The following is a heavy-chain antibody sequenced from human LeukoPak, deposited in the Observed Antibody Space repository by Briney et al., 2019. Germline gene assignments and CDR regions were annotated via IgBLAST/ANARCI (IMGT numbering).Heavy chain of an antibody. CDR1: GFTFNSFA. CDR3: AKDGVILAPGVYWYMDV. J-gene: IGHJ6*03. V-gene: IGHV3-30*02. D-gene: IGHD3-16*02. CDR2: IQSDGSDK. Sequence: GGSLRLSCAASGFTFNSFAMHWVRQAPGKGLEHLAFIQSDGSDKYYADSVKGRFTISRDNSKNTLYLQMNSLTAEDTAVFYCAKDGVILAPGVYWYMDVWGRGTTVTVSS.